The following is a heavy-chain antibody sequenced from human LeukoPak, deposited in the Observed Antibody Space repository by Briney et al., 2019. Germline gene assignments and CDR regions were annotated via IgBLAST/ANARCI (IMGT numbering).Heavy chain of an antibody. Sequence: PSETLSLICTVSGGSISSSSYYWGWIRQPPGKGLEWIGSIYYSGSTYYNSSLKSRVTMSVDTSKNQFSLKLTSVTAADTAVYYCASSSGTGRVFDYWGQGTLVTVSS. CDR2: IYYSGST. J-gene: IGHJ4*02. V-gene: IGHV4-39*07. CDR3: ASSSGTGRVFDY. CDR1: GGSISSSSYY. D-gene: IGHD1-26*01.